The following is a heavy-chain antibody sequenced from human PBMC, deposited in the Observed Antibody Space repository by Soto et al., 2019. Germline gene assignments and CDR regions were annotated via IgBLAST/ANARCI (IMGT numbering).Heavy chain of an antibody. D-gene: IGHD5-12*01. V-gene: IGHV1-69*19. Sequence: QVQLVQSGAEVKKPGSSVKVSCKASGGTFSSYAISWVRQAPGQGLEWMGGIIPIFGTANYAQKFQGRVTITADESTSTAYMALSRLRSEDTAVYYCARYGYSGYDSYYFDYWGQGTLVTVSS. CDR2: IIPIFGTA. J-gene: IGHJ4*02. CDR1: GGTFSSYA. CDR3: ARYGYSGYDSYYFDY.